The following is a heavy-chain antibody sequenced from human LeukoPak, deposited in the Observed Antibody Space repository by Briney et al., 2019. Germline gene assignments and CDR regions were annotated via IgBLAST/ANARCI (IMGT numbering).Heavy chain of an antibody. CDR2: INPNSGGT. CDR3: ASLGPYCSSTSCYRFGPYYYYMDV. Sequence: GASVKVFCKASGYTFTGYYMHWVRQAPGQGLEWMGRINPNSGGTNYAQKFQGRVTMTRDTSISTAYMELSRLRSDDTAVYYCASLGPYCSSTSCYRFGPYYYYMDVWGKGTTVTVSS. V-gene: IGHV1-2*06. CDR1: GYTFTGYY. J-gene: IGHJ6*03. D-gene: IGHD2-2*02.